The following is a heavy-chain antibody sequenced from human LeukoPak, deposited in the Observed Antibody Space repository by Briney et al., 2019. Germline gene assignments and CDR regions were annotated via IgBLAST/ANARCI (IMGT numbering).Heavy chain of an antibody. Sequence: GGSLRLSCTASGFTFGDYAMSWVRQAPGKGLEWVGFIRSKAYGGTTEYAASVKGRFTISRDDSKSVAYLQMNSLKTEDTAVYYCTRNDFWTGYTDYWGQGTLVTVSS. CDR2: IRSKAYGGTT. CDR3: TRNDFWTGYTDY. D-gene: IGHD3/OR15-3a*01. J-gene: IGHJ4*02. CDR1: GFTFGDYA. V-gene: IGHV3-49*04.